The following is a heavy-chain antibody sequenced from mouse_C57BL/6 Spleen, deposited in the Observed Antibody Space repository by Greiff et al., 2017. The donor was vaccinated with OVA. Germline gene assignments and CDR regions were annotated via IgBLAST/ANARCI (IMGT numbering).Heavy chain of an antibody. J-gene: IGHJ1*03. Sequence: VQLHHSGPGLVKPSQSLSLTCSVTGYSITSGYYWNWIRQFPGNKLEWMGYISYDGSNNYNPSLKNRISITRDTSKNQFFLKLNSVTTEDTATYYCARGNPLYFDVWGTGTTVTVSS. CDR2: ISYDGSN. CDR1: GYSITSGYY. V-gene: IGHV3-6*01. CDR3: ARGNPLYFDV. D-gene: IGHD2-1*01.